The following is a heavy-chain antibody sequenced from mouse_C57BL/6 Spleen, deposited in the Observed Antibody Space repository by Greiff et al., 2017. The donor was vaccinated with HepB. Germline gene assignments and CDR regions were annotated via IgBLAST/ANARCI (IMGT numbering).Heavy chain of an antibody. CDR2: INQGGGGT. V-gene: IGHV1-54*01. J-gene: IGHJ2*01. CDR3: ARSNYSNSNYFDY. Sequence: QVQRQQAGAELVRPGTAGKVSCKAAGDAFTNYLREGGKQRTGKGVEGRGVINQGGGGTNYNEKFKGKETLTADKASSTAYMQLSSLTSEDSAVYFCARSNYSNSNYFDYWGQGTTLTVSS. D-gene: IGHD2-5*01. CDR1: GDAFTNYL.